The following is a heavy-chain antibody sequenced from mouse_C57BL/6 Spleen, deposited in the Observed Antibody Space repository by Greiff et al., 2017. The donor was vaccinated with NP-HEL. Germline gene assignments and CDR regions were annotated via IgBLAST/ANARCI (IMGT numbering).Heavy chain of an antibody. CDR2: IYPGDGDT. Sequence: VQLQQSGPELVKPGASVKISCKASGYAFSSSWMNWVKQRPGKGLEWIGRIYPGDGDTNDNGKFKGKATLTADKSSSTAYMQLSSLTSEDSAVYFCARTAQATYYVDDWGQGTTLTVSS. D-gene: IGHD3-2*02. V-gene: IGHV1-82*01. CDR1: GYAFSSSW. J-gene: IGHJ2*01. CDR3: ARTAQATYYVDD.